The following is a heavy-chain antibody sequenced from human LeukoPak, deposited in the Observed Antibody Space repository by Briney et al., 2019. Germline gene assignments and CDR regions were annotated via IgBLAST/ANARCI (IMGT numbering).Heavy chain of an antibody. CDR3: AKDLLGWSSPR. Sequence: PSETLSLTCTVSGGSISSYYWSWIRQPPGKGLEWIGYIYYSGSTNYNPSLKSRVTISVDTSKNQFSLKVISVTAADTAVYYCAKDLLGWSSPRWGQGTMVTVSS. J-gene: IGHJ3*01. D-gene: IGHD3-3*01. V-gene: IGHV4-59*12. CDR2: IYYSGST. CDR1: GGSISSYY.